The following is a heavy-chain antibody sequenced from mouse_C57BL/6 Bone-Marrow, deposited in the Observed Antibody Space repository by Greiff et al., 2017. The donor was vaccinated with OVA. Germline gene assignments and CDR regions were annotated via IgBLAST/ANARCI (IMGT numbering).Heavy chain of an antibody. CDR1: GYTFTDYE. Sequence: VKLMESGAELVRPGASVTLSCKASGYTFTDYEMHWVKQTPVHGLEWIGAIDPETGGTAYNQKFKGKAILTADKSSSTAYMELRSLTSEDSAVYYCTRLFITTEDCYFDVWGTGTTVTVSS. D-gene: IGHD1-1*01. CDR2: IDPETGGT. J-gene: IGHJ1*03. CDR3: TRLFITTEDCYFDV. V-gene: IGHV1-15*01.